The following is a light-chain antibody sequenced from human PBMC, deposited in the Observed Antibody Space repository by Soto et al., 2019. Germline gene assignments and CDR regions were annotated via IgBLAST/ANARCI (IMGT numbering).Light chain of an antibody. CDR3: QSYDPSTYVM. Sequence: NFMLTQPHSVSESPGKTVTISCTRSSGNIASNYVQWYQQRPGSSPLTVIFEDNRRPSGVPDRFSGSIDSSSNSASLTISGLQAEDEADYYCQSYDPSTYVMFGGGTKLTVL. V-gene: IGLV6-57*01. J-gene: IGLJ3*02. CDR1: SGNIASNY. CDR2: EDN.